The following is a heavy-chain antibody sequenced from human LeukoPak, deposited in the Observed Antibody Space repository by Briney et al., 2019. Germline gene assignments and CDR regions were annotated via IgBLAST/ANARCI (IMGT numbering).Heavy chain of an antibody. CDR3: ARDQGYSGYDYWFDP. V-gene: IGHV3-30*04. CDR2: ISYDGSNK. CDR1: GFTFSSYA. Sequence: PGGSLRLSCAASGFTFSSYAMHWVRQAPGKGLEWVAVISYDGSNKYYADSVKGRFTISRDNSKNTLYLQMNSLRAEDTAVYYCARDQGYSGYDYWFDPWGQGTLVTVSS. D-gene: IGHD5-12*01. J-gene: IGHJ5*02.